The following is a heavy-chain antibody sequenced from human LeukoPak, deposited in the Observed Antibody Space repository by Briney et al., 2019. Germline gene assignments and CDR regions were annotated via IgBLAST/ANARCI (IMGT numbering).Heavy chain of an antibody. J-gene: IGHJ4*02. CDR2: IIPIFGTA. CDR3: ARVGGYYDSSGYDY. Sequence: ASVKVSCKASGGTFRSYAISWVRQAPGQGLEWMGGIIPIFGTANYAQKFQGRVTITADESTSTAYMELSSLRSEDTAVYYCARVGGYYDSSGYDYWGQGTLVTVSS. CDR1: GGTFRSYA. D-gene: IGHD3-22*01. V-gene: IGHV1-69*01.